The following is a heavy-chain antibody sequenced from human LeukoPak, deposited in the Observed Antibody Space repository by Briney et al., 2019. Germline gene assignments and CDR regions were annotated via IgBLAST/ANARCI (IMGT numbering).Heavy chain of an antibody. CDR3: ARRLRQNLFDP. CDR2: IYYSGSS. D-gene: IGHD4-17*01. Sequence: KPSETLSLTCTVSGVSISSGYWSWIRLPPGKGLEWIGYIYYSGSSNYNPSLKSRVTMSVDTSKNQFSLKLTSVTAADTAVYYCARRLRQNLFDPWGQGTLVTVSS. J-gene: IGHJ5*02. V-gene: IGHV4-59*08. CDR1: GVSISSGY.